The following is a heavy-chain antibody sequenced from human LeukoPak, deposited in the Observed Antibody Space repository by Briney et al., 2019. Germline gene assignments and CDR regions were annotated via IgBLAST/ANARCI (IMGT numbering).Heavy chain of an antibody. Sequence: PSDTLSLTCTVSGGSISSYYWSWIRQPPGKGLEWIGYIYTSGSTNYNPSLESRVTISVDTSKNQFSLKLSSVTAADTAVYYCARHWELLEGDYYYYYMGVWGKGTTVTVSS. D-gene: IGHD1-26*01. V-gene: IGHV4-4*09. CDR2: IYTSGST. CDR1: GGSISSYY. J-gene: IGHJ6*03. CDR3: ARHWELLEGDYYYYYMGV.